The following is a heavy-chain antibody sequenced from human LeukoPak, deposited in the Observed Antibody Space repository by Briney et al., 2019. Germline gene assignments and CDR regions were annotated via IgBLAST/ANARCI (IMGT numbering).Heavy chain of an antibody. CDR3: ARYYDSSGYNWFDP. J-gene: IGHJ5*02. D-gene: IGHD3-22*01. Sequence: SVTLSLTHTVSGCFINNYYWIWILEPAGPGLESIGRSYTSGSTNYNPSLKSRVTMSVDTSKNQFSLKLSSVTAADTAVYYCARYYDSSGYNWFDPWGQGTLVTVSS. V-gene: IGHV4-4*07. CDR1: GCFINNYY. CDR2: SYTSGST.